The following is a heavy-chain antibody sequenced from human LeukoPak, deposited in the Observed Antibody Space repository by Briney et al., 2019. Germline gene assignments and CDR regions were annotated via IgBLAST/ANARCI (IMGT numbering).Heavy chain of an antibody. CDR3: AKDRDDYVWGSYLGAFDI. Sequence: PGGSLRLSCAASGFTFSSYSMNWVRQAPGKGLEWVSSISSSSSYIYYADSVKGRFTISRDNSKNTLYLQMKSLRAEDTAVFYCAKDRDDYVWGSYLGAFDIWGQGTMVTVSS. D-gene: IGHD3-16*01. CDR2: ISSSSSYI. V-gene: IGHV3-21*04. J-gene: IGHJ3*02. CDR1: GFTFSSYS.